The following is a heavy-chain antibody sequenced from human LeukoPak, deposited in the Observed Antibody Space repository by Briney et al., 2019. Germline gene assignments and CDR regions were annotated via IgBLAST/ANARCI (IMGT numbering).Heavy chain of an antibody. Sequence: GGSLRLSCAASGFTFSSYAMSWVRQAPGKGLEWVSAIRGSGGSTYYADSVKGRFTISRDNSKNTLYLQMNSLSPEDTAVYYCAKGKEQRFLEWLLYYWGQGTLVTVSS. CDR1: GFTFSSYA. V-gene: IGHV3-23*01. CDR3: AKGKEQRFLEWLLYY. D-gene: IGHD3-3*01. J-gene: IGHJ4*02. CDR2: IRGSGGST.